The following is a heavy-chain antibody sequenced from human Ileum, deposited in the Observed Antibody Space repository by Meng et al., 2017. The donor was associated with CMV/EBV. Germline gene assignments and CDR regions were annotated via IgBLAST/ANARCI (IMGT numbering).Heavy chain of an antibody. J-gene: IGHJ5*02. Sequence: GGSLRLSCAASGFTFSSYEMNWARQAPGEGLVWVSRINHDGSYRIYADSVKGRFTISRDNAKNTLYLQMNTLRVEDTAVYYCVRENGPDASRDNRFDPWGQGTLVTVSS. CDR3: VRENGPDASRDNRFDP. D-gene: IGHD1-14*01. CDR2: INHDGSYR. CDR1: GFTFSSYE. V-gene: IGHV3-74*01.